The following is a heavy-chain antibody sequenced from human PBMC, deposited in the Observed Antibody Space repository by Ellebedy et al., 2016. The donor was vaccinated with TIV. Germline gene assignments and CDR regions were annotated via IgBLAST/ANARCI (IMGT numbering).Heavy chain of an antibody. CDR3: STSQYKVNVFDY. CDR2: IKTKTDGGTT. V-gene: IGHV3-15*07. Sequence: GGSLRLXCAASGFTFSNAWLNWVRQAPGKGLEWFGRIKTKTDGGTTDYAAPVTGRFTISRDDSKNTLYLQMNSLKTEDTAVYYCSTSQYKVNVFDYWGQGTLVTVSS. D-gene: IGHD1-14*01. CDR1: GFTFSNAW. J-gene: IGHJ4*02.